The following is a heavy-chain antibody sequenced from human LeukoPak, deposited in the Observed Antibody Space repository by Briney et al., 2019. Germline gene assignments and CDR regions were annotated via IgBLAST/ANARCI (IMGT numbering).Heavy chain of an antibody. J-gene: IGHJ4*02. CDR1: GFTFSSYS. CDR3: ARTPEGDFWSGYYQFDY. Sequence: GGSLRLSCAASGFTFSSYSMNWVRQAPGRGLEWVSYISSSSSTIYYADSVKGRFTISRDNAKNSLYLQMNILRAEDTAVYYCARTPEGDFWSGYYQFDYWGQGTLVTVSS. CDR2: ISSSSSTI. D-gene: IGHD3-3*01. V-gene: IGHV3-48*01.